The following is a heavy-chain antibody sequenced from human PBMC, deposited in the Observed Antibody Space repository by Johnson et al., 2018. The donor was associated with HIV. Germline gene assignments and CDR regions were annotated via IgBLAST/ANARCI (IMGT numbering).Heavy chain of an antibody. J-gene: IGHJ3*02. CDR3: ARDRGYWDAFDI. D-gene: IGHD3-22*01. CDR1: GFTFSSYW. V-gene: IGHV3-7*01. Sequence: VQLVESGGGLVQPGGSLRLSCAASGFTFSSYWMSWVRQAPGKGLEWVDNIKQDGSEKYSVDSVTGRFSISRDNAKHSLYLQMNSLRAEDTAVYYCARDRGYWDAFDIWGQGTMVTVSS. CDR2: IKQDGSEK.